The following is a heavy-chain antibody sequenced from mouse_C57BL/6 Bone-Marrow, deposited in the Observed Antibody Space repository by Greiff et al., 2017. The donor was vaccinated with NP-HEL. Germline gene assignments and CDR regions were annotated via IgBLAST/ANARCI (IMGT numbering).Heavy chain of an antibody. Sequence: EVMLVESGGGLVKPGGSLKLSCAASGFTFSSYAMAWVRQTPEKRLEWVATISDGGSYTYYPDNVKGRFTISRYNAKNNLYLQMSHLKSEDTAMYYCARETTHFDVWGTGTTVTVSS. CDR2: ISDGGSYT. V-gene: IGHV5-4*01. CDR3: ARETTHFDV. D-gene: IGHD1-1*01. J-gene: IGHJ1*03. CDR1: GFTFSSYA.